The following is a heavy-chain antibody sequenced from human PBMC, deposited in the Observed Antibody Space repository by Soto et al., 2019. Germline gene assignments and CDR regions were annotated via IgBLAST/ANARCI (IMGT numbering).Heavy chain of an antibody. CDR2: MNPINGAT. V-gene: IGHV1-8*02. Sequence: ASVKVSSKAPGHDFTAYDINWVRQASGQGLEWMEWMNPINGATGTARRIQVRVSLSRKTATGTAYLELTSLGSDDTAVYYCGRGPSPRAPAGGTPNYYAMEVWRQGSTVTVSS. CDR1: GHDFTAYD. CDR3: GRGPSPRAPAGGTPNYYAMEV. D-gene: IGHD6-13*01. J-gene: IGHJ6*02.